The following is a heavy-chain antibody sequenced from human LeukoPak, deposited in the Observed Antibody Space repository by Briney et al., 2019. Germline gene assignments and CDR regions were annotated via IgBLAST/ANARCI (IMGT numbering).Heavy chain of an antibody. D-gene: IGHD2-2*01. V-gene: IGHV4-34*01. CDR3: AREEGVPAANWYFDL. CDR1: GGSFSGYY. J-gene: IGHJ2*01. Sequence: PSETLSLTCAVYGGSFSGYYWSWIRQPPVKGLEWIGEINHSGSTNYNPSLKSRVTISVDTSKNQFSLKLSSVTAADTAVYYCAREEGVPAANWYFDLWGRGTLVTVSS. CDR2: INHSGST.